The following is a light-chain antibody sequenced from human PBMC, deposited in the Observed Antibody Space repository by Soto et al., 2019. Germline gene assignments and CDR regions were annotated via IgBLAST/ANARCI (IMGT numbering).Light chain of an antibody. CDR1: QSISSY. CDR2: AAS. CDR3: QQSYSTPLF. Sequence: DIQMTQSPSSLSASVGDRDNITYRSSQSISSYLNWYQQKPGKAPKLLIYAASILQSGVPSRFSGSGSGTDFTLTISSLQPEDFATYYCQQSYSTPLFFGQGTRLEIK. V-gene: IGKV1-39*01. J-gene: IGKJ5*01.